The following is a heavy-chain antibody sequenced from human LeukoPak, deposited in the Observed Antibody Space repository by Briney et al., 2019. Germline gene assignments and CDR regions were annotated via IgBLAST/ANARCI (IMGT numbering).Heavy chain of an antibody. CDR2: ISDSGGIT. CDR1: GFTFSIYG. J-gene: IGHJ4*02. Sequence: GGSLRLSCAASGFTFSIYGMNWVRQAPGKGLEWVSGISDSGGITNYADSVKGRFTISRDNSKNTLYLQMNSLRAEDTAVYYCAKSQLVVYYFDYWGQGTLVTVSS. D-gene: IGHD6-13*01. CDR3: AKSQLVVYYFDY. V-gene: IGHV3-23*01.